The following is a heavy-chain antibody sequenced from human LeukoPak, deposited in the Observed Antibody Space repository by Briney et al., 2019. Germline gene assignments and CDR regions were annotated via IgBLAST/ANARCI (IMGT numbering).Heavy chain of an antibody. J-gene: IGHJ6*02. CDR3: AREGLPSEKIFGAVITYYYRTVDV. V-gene: IGHV1-3*01. CDR1: GYTFTSYA. D-gene: IGHD3-3*01. CDR2: INAGNGNT. Sequence: GASVTVSCKASGYTFTSYAMHWVRQAPGQRLEWMGWINAGNGNTKYSQKFQGRVTMTTDTSTSTAYMELRSLKSDDTAVYYCAREGLPSEKIFGAVITYYYRTVDVWGQGTPVTVS.